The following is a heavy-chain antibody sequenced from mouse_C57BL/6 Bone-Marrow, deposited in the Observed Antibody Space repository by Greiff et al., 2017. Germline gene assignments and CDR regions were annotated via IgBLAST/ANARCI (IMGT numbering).Heavy chain of an antibody. V-gene: IGHV14-4*01. CDR3: SSFDGNYFDC. D-gene: IGHD2-3*01. CDR1: GFNIKDDY. CDR2: IDPEIGDT. Sequence: EVQRVESGAELVRPGASVKLSCTASGFNIKDDYIHWVKQRPEQGLEWIGWIDPEIGDTEYASKFQGKATITSDTSSNTAYLQLSSLTSESTAVYYCSSFDGNYFDCWGQGTPLTVAS. J-gene: IGHJ2*01.